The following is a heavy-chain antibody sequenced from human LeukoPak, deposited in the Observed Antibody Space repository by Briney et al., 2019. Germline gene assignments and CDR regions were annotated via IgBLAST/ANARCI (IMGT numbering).Heavy chain of an antibody. J-gene: IGHJ6*02. Sequence: GGSLRLSCSASGFTFSSYGMSWVRQAPGKGLEWISYIGSSGSPTHYADSVGGRFTISRDNAKNSLYLQMNSLRDEDTAVYFCARRPYSDTSGRLSDVWGQGTTVTVSS. D-gene: IGHD3-22*01. V-gene: IGHV3-48*02. CDR2: IGSSGSPT. CDR1: GFTFSSYG. CDR3: ARRPYSDTSGRLSDV.